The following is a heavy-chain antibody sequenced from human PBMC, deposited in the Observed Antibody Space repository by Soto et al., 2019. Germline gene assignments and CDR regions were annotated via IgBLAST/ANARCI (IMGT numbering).Heavy chain of an antibody. D-gene: IGHD2-15*01. CDR1: GVTFSDYY. CDR2: ISSSGSTI. V-gene: IGHV3-11*01. J-gene: IGHJ4*02. CDR3: ARDYCSGGSCYLDY. Sequence: WGSLRLSCSASGVTFSDYYMSWIRQAPGKGLEWVSYISSSGSTIYYADSVKGRFTISRDNAKNSLYLQMNSLRAEDTAVYYCARDYCSGGSCYLDYWGQGTLVTVSS.